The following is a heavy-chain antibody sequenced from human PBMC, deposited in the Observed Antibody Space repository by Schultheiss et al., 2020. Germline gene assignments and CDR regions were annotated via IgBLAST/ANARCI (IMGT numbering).Heavy chain of an antibody. J-gene: IGHJ4*02. CDR3: ARVEGDYYFDY. CDR2: IYYSGST. CDR1: GGSISSGGYY. V-gene: IGHV4-31*03. D-gene: IGHD2-21*02. Sequence: SETLSLTCTVSGGSISSGGYYWSWIRQHPGKGLEWIGYIYYSGSTYYNPSLKSRVTMSVDTSKNQFSLKLSSVTAADTAVYYCARVEGDYYFDYWGQGTLVTVSS.